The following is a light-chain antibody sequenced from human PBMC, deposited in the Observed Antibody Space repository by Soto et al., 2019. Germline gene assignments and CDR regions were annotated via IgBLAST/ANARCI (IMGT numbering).Light chain of an antibody. CDR1: SSDVGSYNL. J-gene: IGLJ1*01. Sequence: QSVLTQPASVSGSPGQSMTISCTGTSSDVGSYNLVSWYRQHPGKAPKLMIYEGSKRPSGVSNRFSGSKSGNTASLTISGLQAEDEADYYCCSYAGSSTYVFGTGTKVTVL. CDR3: CSYAGSSTYV. CDR2: EGS. V-gene: IGLV2-23*01.